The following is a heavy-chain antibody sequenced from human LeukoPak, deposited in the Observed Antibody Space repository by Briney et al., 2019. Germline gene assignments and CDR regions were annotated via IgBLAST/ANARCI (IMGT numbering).Heavy chain of an antibody. Sequence: GASVKVSCKASPYTFTNYYLHWVRQAPGQGLEWMGIINPSGGSTSYAQKFQGRVTMTRDTSTSTVYMELSSLRSEDTAVYYCAREGSSGQLLWGQGSMVTVSS. V-gene: IGHV1-46*01. CDR3: AREGSSGQLL. J-gene: IGHJ3*01. D-gene: IGHD3-22*01. CDR2: INPSGGST. CDR1: PYTFTNYY.